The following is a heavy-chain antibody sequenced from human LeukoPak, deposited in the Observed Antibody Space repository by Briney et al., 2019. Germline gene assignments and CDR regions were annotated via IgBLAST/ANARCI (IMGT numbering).Heavy chain of an antibody. Sequence: GGSLRLSCVASGFTFSSYAMHWVRQAPGKGLEWVAVISYDGSNKYYADSVKGRFTISRDNSKNTLYLQMNSLRAEDTAVYYCARDRSEYSSPPEAGYWGQGTLVTVSS. CDR1: GFTFSSYA. J-gene: IGHJ4*02. CDR3: ARDRSEYSSPPEAGY. V-gene: IGHV3-30-3*01. D-gene: IGHD6-6*01. CDR2: ISYDGSNK.